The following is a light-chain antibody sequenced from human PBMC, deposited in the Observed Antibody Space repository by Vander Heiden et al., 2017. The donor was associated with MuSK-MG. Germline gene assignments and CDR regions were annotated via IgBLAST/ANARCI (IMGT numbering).Light chain of an antibody. CDR1: SSNIGSNY. V-gene: IGLV1-47*01. CDR2: RNN. Sequence: QSVLTQPPSASGTPGQRVTISCSGSSSNIGSNYVYWYQQLPGTAPKLLIYRNNQRPSGVPDRFSGSKSGTSASLAISGPRSEDEADYYCAAWDDSLSGLVFGGGTKLTVL. CDR3: AAWDDSLSGLV. J-gene: IGLJ3*02.